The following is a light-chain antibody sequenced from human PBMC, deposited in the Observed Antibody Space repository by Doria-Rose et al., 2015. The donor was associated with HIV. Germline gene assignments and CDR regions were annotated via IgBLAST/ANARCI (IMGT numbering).Light chain of an antibody. CDR3: RQYGTSWT. CDR2: DGS. Sequence: TQSPGTLSLSPGERATLSCRASQSFSSTYLAWYRQKPGQAPSLLIYDGSTRATGIPDRFSASGSGTDFTLTINRLEPEDFALYYCRQYGTSWTFGQGTKVEI. J-gene: IGKJ1*01. V-gene: IGKV3-20*01. CDR1: QSFSSTY.